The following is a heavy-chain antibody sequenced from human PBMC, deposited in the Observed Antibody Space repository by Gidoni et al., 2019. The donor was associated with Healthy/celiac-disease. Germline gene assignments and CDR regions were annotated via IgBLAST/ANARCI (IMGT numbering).Heavy chain of an antibody. CDR3: ATARYCSSTSCYAYNWFDP. J-gene: IGHJ5*02. Sequence: QVQLVQSGAEVKKPGASVKVSCKVSGYTLTELSMHWVRQAPGKGLEWMGGFDPEDVETIYAQKFQGRVTMTEDTSTDTAYMELSSLRSEDTAVYYCATARYCSSTSCYAYNWFDPWGQGTLVTVSS. V-gene: IGHV1-24*01. CDR1: GYTLTELS. CDR2: FDPEDVET. D-gene: IGHD2-2*01.